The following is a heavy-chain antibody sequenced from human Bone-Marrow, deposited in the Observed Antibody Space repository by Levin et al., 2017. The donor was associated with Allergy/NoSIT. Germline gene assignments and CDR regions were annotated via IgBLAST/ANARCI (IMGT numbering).Heavy chain of an antibody. CDR3: ARQSDELPPYDGEWVEEHYYDY. CDR2: IYPGDSET. Sequence: GGSLRLSCEGSGYQFTDYWIGWVRQLPGKGLEWMGNIYPGDSETRSSPSFQGQVTISVDKSIHTAYLQWDSLRAADTAMYYCARQSDELPPYDGEWVEEHYYDYWGQGTLVTVSS. CDR1: GYQFTDYW. D-gene: IGHD3-10*01. V-gene: IGHV5-51*01. J-gene: IGHJ4*02.